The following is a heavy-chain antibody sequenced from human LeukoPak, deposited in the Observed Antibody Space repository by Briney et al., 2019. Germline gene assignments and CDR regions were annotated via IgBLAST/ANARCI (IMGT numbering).Heavy chain of an antibody. D-gene: IGHD6-19*01. CDR2: ITYDGNTE. Sequence: TGGSLRLSCAASRFTFSSHSMHWVRQAPGKGLEWVAVITYDGNTEYYADSVKGRFTISRDNSKYTLYLQMNSLRVEDTAVYYCARDEQWLGLERYFDLWGRGTLVTVSS. CDR3: ARDEQWLGLERYFDL. CDR1: RFTFSSHS. J-gene: IGHJ2*01. V-gene: IGHV3-30*01.